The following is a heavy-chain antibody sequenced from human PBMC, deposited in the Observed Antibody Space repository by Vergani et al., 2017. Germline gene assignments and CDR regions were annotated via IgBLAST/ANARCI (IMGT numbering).Heavy chain of an antibody. CDR2: INQNGSEK. D-gene: IGHD6-6*01. Sequence: EVQLVESGGGLFQPGGSLPLSSPSSLFPFRXXLFLSLRPPPPPPLPFVPSINQNGSEKYYVDSVKGRFTISRDNAKNSLYLQMNSLRAEDTAVYYCARVLFYGFLAYSSSSYAFDIWGQGTMVTVSS. J-gene: IGHJ3*02. CDR3: ARVLFYGFLAYSSSSYAFDI. CDR1: LFPFRXXL. V-gene: IGHV3-7*01.